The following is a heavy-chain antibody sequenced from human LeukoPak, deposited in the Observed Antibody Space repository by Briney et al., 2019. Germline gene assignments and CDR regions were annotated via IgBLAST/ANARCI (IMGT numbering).Heavy chain of an antibody. CDR3: AGASGGNRPLDY. V-gene: IGHV3-21*01. CDR2: IGSANSYI. Sequence: GGSLRLSCAASGFTFSSYSMNWVRQAPGKGLEWVSSIGSANSYIYYADSLKGRFTIQMNSLRAEDTAVYYCAGASGGNRPLDYWGQGTLVTVSS. J-gene: IGHJ4*02. CDR1: GFTFSSYS. D-gene: IGHD1-14*01.